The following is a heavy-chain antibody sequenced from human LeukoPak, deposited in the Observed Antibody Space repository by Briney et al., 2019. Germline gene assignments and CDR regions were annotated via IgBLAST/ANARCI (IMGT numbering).Heavy chain of an antibody. J-gene: IGHJ4*02. CDR3: ARRRGYSSADY. CDR2: IYYSGCT. V-gene: IGHV4-38-2*02. D-gene: IGHD5-12*01. CDR1: GYSISNGYY. Sequence: SETLSLTCTVSGYSISNGYYWGWIRQPPGKGLEWIGSIYYSGCTYYNPSLKSRVTISVDTSKNQFSLKLSSVTAADTAVYYCARRRGYSSADYWGQGTLVTVSS.